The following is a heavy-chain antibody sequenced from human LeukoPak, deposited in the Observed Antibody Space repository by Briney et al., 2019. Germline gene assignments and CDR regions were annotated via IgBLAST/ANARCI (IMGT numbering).Heavy chain of an antibody. D-gene: IGHD5/OR15-5a*01. CDR3: ARDRAWSTIETLQLDY. J-gene: IGHJ4*02. CDR2: INPSGGST. CDR1: GYTFTSYY. V-gene: IGHV1-46*01. Sequence: GASVKVSCKASGYTFTSYYMHWVRQAPGQGLEWMGIINPSGGSTSYAQKFQGRVTMTRDMSTSTVYMELSSLKSEDTAVYYCARDRAWSTIETLQLDYWGQGTLVTVSS.